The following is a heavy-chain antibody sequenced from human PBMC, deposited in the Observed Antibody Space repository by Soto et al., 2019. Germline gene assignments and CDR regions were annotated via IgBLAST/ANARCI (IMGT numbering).Heavy chain of an antibody. CDR2: IFSNDEK. CDR1: GFSLSNAGLG. J-gene: IGHJ5*02. D-gene: IGHD6-13*01. V-gene: IGHV2-26*04. Sequence: QVTVKESGPVLVKPTETLTLTCTVSGFSLSNAGLGVGWIRHPPGKALEWLAHIFSNDEKSYSTSLKSRLTISKDTSKSQVVLTMTNMDPVDTATYYCASTYTTSWYWFDPWGQGTLVTVSS. CDR3: ASTYTTSWYWFDP.